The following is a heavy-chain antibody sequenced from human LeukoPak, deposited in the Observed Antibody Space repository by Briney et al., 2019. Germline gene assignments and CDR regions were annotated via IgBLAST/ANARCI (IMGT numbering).Heavy chain of an antibody. CDR3: ARLGGYRDYYYYYGMDV. J-gene: IGHJ6*02. CDR1: GYSFTSYW. Sequence: GESLKISCKGSGYSFTSYWIGWVRQMPGKGLEWMGIIYPGDSDTRYSPSFQGQVTISADKSISTAYLQWSSLKASDTAKYYCARLGGYRDYYYYYGMDVWGQGTTVTVSS. CDR2: IYPGDSDT. V-gene: IGHV5-51*01. D-gene: IGHD6-19*01.